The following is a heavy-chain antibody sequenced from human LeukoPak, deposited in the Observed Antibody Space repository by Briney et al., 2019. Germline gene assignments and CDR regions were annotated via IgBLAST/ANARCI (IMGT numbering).Heavy chain of an antibody. V-gene: IGHV1-69-2*01. CDR3: AMIRRFWTGSPAAYMDV. CDR1: GYTFIDYY. J-gene: IGHJ6*03. Sequence: ASVKVSCKVSGYTFIDYYMHWVPQAAGKGRAWMGLVDPEDGETIYAWKFQGRVTLPLDTSTDKAYMELSSLRSEDTAVYYCAMIRRFWTGSPAAYMDVWGKGTTVTVSS. D-gene: IGHD3/OR15-3a*01. CDR2: VDPEDGET.